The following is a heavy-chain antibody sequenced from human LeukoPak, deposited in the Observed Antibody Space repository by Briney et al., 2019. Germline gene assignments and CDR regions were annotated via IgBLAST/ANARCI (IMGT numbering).Heavy chain of an antibody. CDR1: GGSISSSNW. CDR2: IYHSGST. CDR3: ARETYGSGSYYRYYYYYYMDV. Sequence: GTLSLTCAVSGGSISSSNWWSWVRQPPGKGLEWIGEIYHSGSTNYNPSLKSRVTISVDKSKNQLSLKLSSVTAADTAVYYCARETYGSGSYYRYYYYYYMDVWGKGTTVTVSS. J-gene: IGHJ6*03. V-gene: IGHV4-4*02. D-gene: IGHD3-10*01.